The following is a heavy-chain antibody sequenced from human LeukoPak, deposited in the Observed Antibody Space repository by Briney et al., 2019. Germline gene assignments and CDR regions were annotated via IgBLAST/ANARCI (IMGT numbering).Heavy chain of an antibody. V-gene: IGHV1-18*01. D-gene: IGHD6-19*01. CDR3: ARTQWLEDAFDF. Sequence: GASVKVSCKASDDTFSNYGISWVRQAPGQGLEWMGWISTYNGNTHYAQKFQGRVTMTTDTSMNIAYLELRDLRSDDTAVYYCARTQWLEDAFDFWGQGTVVTVSS. J-gene: IGHJ3*01. CDR2: ISTYNGNT. CDR1: DDTFSNYG.